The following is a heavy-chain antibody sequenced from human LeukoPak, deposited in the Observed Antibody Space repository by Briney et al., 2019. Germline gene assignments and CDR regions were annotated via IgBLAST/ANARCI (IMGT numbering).Heavy chain of an antibody. CDR3: TTIIAAAGTP. Sequence: QTGRSLRLSCAASGFTFSGSAMHSVRQASGKGLEWVGRIRSKANSYATAYAASVKGRFTISRDDSKNTAYLQMNSLKTEDTAVYYCTTIIAAAGTPWGQGTLVTVSS. CDR1: GFTFSGSA. D-gene: IGHD6-13*01. V-gene: IGHV3-73*01. J-gene: IGHJ4*02. CDR2: IRSKANSYAT.